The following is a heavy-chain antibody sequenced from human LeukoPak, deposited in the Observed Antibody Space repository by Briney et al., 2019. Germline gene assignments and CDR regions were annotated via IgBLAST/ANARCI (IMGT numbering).Heavy chain of an antibody. D-gene: IGHD3-10*01. CDR1: GFTFSNYA. J-gene: IGHJ1*01. CDR3: AKDYSSGSPEYFHH. Sequence: GGSLRLSCAASGFTFSNYAMSWVRQAPGKGPEWVSSIRGSGHSTYYADSVKGRFTISRDNSKNTLYLQMNSLRAEDTAVYYCAKDYSSGSPEYFHHWGQGTLVTVSS. CDR2: IRGSGHST. V-gene: IGHV3-23*01.